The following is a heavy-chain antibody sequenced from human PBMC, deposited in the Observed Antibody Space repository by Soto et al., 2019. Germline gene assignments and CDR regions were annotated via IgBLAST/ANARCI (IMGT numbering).Heavy chain of an antibody. Sequence: PSETLSLTCTVSGGSISSYYWSWIRQPPGKGLEWIGYIYYSGSTYYNPSLKSRVTISVDTSKNQFSLKLSSVTAADTAVYYCAREFSTSYNWFDPWGQGTLVTVSS. CDR3: AREFSTSYNWFDP. D-gene: IGHD2-2*01. CDR1: GGSISSYY. J-gene: IGHJ5*02. CDR2: IYYSGST. V-gene: IGHV4-30-4*08.